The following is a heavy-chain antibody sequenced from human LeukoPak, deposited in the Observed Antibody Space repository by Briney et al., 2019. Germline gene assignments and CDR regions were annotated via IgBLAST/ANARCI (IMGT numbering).Heavy chain of an antibody. J-gene: IGHJ4*02. CDR3: AHITLRLAEWPPRRTFDF. CDR1: GVSLNTNGVG. V-gene: IGHV2-5*02. Sequence: ESGPTLVNPPQTLTLSFTFSGVSLNTNGVGVGWIRQPPGKALESLALIYWDDDERLSPSLKSRLSITKDPSRNQVVLTMTNMDPVDTATYFCAHITLRLAEWPPRRTFDFWGQGILVTVSS. D-gene: IGHD3-3*01. CDR2: IYWDDDE.